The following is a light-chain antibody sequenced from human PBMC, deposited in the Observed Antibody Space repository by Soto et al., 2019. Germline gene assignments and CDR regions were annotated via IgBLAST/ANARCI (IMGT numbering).Light chain of an antibody. Sequence: DIPMTQSPSTLSASVGGRVTITCRASQSISSWLAWYQQKPGKAPKLLIYDASSLESGVPSRFSGSGSGTEFTLTISSLQPDDFATYYCQQYNSYPLTFGGGTKVEIK. CDR1: QSISSW. CDR2: DAS. CDR3: QQYNSYPLT. J-gene: IGKJ4*01. V-gene: IGKV1-5*01.